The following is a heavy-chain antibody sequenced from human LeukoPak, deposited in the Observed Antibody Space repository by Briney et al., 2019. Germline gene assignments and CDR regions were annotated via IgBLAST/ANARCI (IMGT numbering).Heavy chain of an antibody. CDR1: GFTFTNAW. CDR2: ILHSGDT. V-gene: IGHV4-4*02. J-gene: IGHJ4*02. Sequence: GSLRLSCVDSGFTFTNAWMSWVRQPPGKGLEWIGDILHSGDTNYNASLRSRLTISLDKSRNQFSLQLSSVTAADTAVYYCAGYNIPYTFEFWGPGTVVTVSS. CDR3: AGYNIPYTFEF. D-gene: IGHD1-14*01.